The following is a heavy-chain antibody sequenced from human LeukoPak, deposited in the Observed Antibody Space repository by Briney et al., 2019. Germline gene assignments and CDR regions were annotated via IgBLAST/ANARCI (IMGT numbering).Heavy chain of an antibody. J-gene: IGHJ6*03. CDR1: GGTFSSYA. Sequence: ASVKVSCKASGGTFSSYAISWVRQAPGQGLEWMGGIIPIFVTANYAQKFQGRVTITTDESTTTAYMELSSLSSEDTAVYYCARGPPVRYYYYYMDVWGKGTTVTVSS. V-gene: IGHV1-69*05. CDR2: IIPIFVTA. CDR3: ARGPPVRYYYYYMDV.